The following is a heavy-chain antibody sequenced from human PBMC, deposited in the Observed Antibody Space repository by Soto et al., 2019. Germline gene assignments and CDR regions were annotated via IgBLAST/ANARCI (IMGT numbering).Heavy chain of an antibody. CDR3: SRGTSIPASGDY. CDR2: VSAYNGER. Sequence: QVQLVQSGAEVKKPGASVKGSCKASGYTFTNYGINWVRQAPGQGLEWLGWVSAYNGERRYAQRVQARVIMTTDTSRTTAYMELRSLRSDETAVYYCSRGTSIPASGDYWGQGTLVTVSS. CDR1: GYTFTNYG. V-gene: IGHV1-18*01. J-gene: IGHJ4*01. D-gene: IGHD6-6*01.